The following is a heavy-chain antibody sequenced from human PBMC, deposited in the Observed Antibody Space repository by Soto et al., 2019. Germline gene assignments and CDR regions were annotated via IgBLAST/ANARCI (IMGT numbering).Heavy chain of an antibody. V-gene: IGHV3-33*01. J-gene: IGHJ4*02. D-gene: IGHD3-10*01. Sequence: QVQLVESGGGVVQPGRSLKLSCAASGFTFSSYGMHWVRQAPGKGLEWVAVIWYDGSNKYYADSVKGRFTISRDNSKNTLYLQMNSLRAEDTAVYYCARGDKWFGNAPFDYWGQGTLVTVSS. CDR2: IWYDGSNK. CDR3: ARGDKWFGNAPFDY. CDR1: GFTFSSYG.